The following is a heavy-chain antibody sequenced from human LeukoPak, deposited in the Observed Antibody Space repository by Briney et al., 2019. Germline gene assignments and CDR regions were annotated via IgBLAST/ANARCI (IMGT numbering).Heavy chain of an antibody. V-gene: IGHV3-23*01. Sequence: GGSLRLSCAASGFTFSSYATSWVRQAPGKGLEWVSAISGSGGSTYYADSVKGRFTISRDNSKNTLYLQMNSLRAEDTAVYYCAKDHFSAKSAYYFDYWGQGTLVTVSS. J-gene: IGHJ4*02. CDR2: ISGSGGST. CDR1: GFTFSSYA. CDR3: AKDHFSAKSAYYFDY. D-gene: IGHD3-3*02.